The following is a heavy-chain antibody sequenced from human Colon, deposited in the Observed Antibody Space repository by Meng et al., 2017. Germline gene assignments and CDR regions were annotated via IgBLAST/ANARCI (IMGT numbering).Heavy chain of an antibody. V-gene: IGHV3-73*01. CDR2: IRGKANSYAT. Sequence: GESLKISCAVSGFTFGGSAIHWVRQASGKGLEWVGRIRGKANSYATAYAASVKGRFTISRDDSNNTAYLQMNSLKTEDTAVYYCTRVYDLLTGYYRDYYYGMDVWGQGNTVNGAS. CDR1: GFTFGGSA. J-gene: IGHJ6*01. D-gene: IGHD3-9*01. CDR3: TRVYDLLTGYYRDYYYGMDV.